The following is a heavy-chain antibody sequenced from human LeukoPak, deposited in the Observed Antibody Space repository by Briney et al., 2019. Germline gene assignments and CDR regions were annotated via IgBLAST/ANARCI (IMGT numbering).Heavy chain of an antibody. V-gene: IGHV3-53*01. CDR1: GFTVSNS. Sequence: GGSLRLSCTVSGFTVSNSMSWVRRAPGKGLEWVSFIYSDNTHYSDSVKGRCTISRDNSKNTLYLQMNSLRAEDTAVYYCARRAGAYSHPYDYWGQGTLVTVSS. J-gene: IGHJ4*02. CDR2: IYSDNT. D-gene: IGHD4/OR15-4a*01. CDR3: ARRAGAYSHPYDY.